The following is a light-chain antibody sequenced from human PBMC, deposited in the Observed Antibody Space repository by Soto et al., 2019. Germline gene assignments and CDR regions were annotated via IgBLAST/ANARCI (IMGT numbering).Light chain of an antibody. CDR3: SSYSSSTVRYV. CDR2: EVS. J-gene: IGLJ1*01. Sequence: QSVLTQPASVSGSPGQSITMSCTGTSSDVGSYDFVSWYQQHPGKAPKLLIYEVSNRPSGVSARFSGSKSDNTASLTISGLQAADKADYFCSSYSSSTVRYVFGSGTKVTVL. V-gene: IGLV2-14*01. CDR1: SSDVGSYDF.